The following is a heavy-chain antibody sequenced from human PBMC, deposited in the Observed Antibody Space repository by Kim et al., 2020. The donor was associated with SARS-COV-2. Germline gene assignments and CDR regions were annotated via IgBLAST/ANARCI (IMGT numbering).Heavy chain of an antibody. CDR1: GYTFTSYD. J-gene: IGHJ6*02. D-gene: IGHD6-13*01. Sequence: ASVKVSCKASGYTFTSYDINWVRQATGQGLEWMGWMNPNSGNTGYAQKFQGRVTMTRNTSISTAYMELSSLRSEDTAVYYCARRGVTAAKDGMDVWGQGTTVTVSS. V-gene: IGHV1-8*01. CDR3: ARRGVTAAKDGMDV. CDR2: MNPNSGNT.